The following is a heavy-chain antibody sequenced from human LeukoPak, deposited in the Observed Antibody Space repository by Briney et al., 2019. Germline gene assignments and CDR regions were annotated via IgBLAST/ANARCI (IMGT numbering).Heavy chain of an antibody. CDR1: GFTFNTYT. V-gene: IGHV3-21*01. D-gene: IGHD3-9*01. J-gene: IGHJ4*02. CDR2: ITASSTAI. Sequence: GGSLRLSCAASGFTFNTYTMNWVRQAPGKGLEWVSSITASSTAIYSADSVKGRFTISKDNAKNFLYLQMNSLRAEDTAVYYCARTYYDILTGYNPYFDYWGQGILVTVSS. CDR3: ARTYYDILTGYNPYFDY.